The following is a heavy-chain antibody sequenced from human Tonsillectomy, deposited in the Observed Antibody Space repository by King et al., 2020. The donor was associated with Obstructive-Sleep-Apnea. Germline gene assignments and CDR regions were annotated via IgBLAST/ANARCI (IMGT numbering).Heavy chain of an antibody. Sequence: QLVQSGGGLVQPGVSLRLSCAASGFTFSDHYMDWVRQAPGKGLEWVARARGKANSYTTEYAASVKGRFTISRDDSQNSLYLQMNSLKTEDTAVYFCARNQRSGSSAWHLDSWGQGTLVTVSS. CDR3: ARNQRSGSSAWHLDS. V-gene: IGHV3-72*01. D-gene: IGHD6-19*01. CDR1: GFTFSDHY. J-gene: IGHJ4*02. CDR2: ARGKANSYTT.